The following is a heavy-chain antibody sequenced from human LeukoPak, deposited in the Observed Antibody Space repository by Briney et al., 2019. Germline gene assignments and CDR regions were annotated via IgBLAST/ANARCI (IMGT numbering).Heavy chain of an antibody. CDR2: INPTSGGT. D-gene: IGHD6-13*01. J-gene: IGHJ4*02. CDR1: GYTFTGYY. V-gene: IGHV1-2*06. CDR3: ASLRYSSSWHGY. Sequence: ASVKVSCKASGYTFTGYYMHWVRQAPAQGLEWVGRINPTSGGTNYAQKFQGRVTMTRDTSISTAYMELSRLRSDDTAVYYCASLRYSSSWHGYWGRGTLVTVSS.